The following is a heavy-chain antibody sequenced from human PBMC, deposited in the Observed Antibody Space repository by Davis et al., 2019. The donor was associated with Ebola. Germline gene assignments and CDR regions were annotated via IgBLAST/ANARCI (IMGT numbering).Heavy chain of an antibody. CDR1: GFTFSDYY. CDR2: ISSSGSTI. V-gene: IGHV3-11*01. Sequence: GESLKISCAASGFTFSDYYMSWIRQAPGKGLEWVSYISSSGSTIYYADSVKGRFTISRDNAKNSLYLQMNSLKTEDTAVYYCTRAFVVVVAAPDYWGQGTLVTVSS. CDR3: TRAFVVVVAAPDY. J-gene: IGHJ4*02. D-gene: IGHD2-15*01.